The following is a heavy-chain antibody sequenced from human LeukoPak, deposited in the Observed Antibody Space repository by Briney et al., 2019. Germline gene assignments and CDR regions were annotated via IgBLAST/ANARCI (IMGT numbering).Heavy chain of an antibody. CDR3: ARVDDYVWGSYDY. Sequence: SGGSLRLSCTASGFTFSSYWMHWVRQAPGKGLVWVSRINSDGSSTSYADSVKGRFTISRDNAKNTLYLQMNSLRAEDTAVYYCARVDDYVWGSYDYWGQGTLVTVSS. CDR2: INSDGSST. D-gene: IGHD3-16*01. V-gene: IGHV3-74*01. CDR1: GFTFSSYW. J-gene: IGHJ4*02.